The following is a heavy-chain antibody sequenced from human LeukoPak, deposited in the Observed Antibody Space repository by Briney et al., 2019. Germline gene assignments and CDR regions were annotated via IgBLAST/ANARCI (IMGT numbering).Heavy chain of an antibody. CDR1: GFTFTSYS. Sequence: GGSLRLSCAAAGFTFTSYSMNWVRQAPGRGLEWVSSISGDSIYIYYADSVRGRFTVSRDNAKSSLFLQMNSLRAEDTAVYYCARCSSTGCASSPLAGYLYWGQGTLVTVSS. CDR3: ARCSSTGCASSPLAGYLY. J-gene: IGHJ4*02. CDR2: ISGDSIYI. V-gene: IGHV3-21*01. D-gene: IGHD2-2*01.